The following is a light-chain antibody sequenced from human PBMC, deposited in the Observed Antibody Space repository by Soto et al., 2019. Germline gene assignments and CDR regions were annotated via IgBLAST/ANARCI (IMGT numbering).Light chain of an antibody. CDR1: QSISSW. CDR2: KAS. Sequence: DIQMNQSPSSLSASVGDRVTITCRASQSISSWLAWYQQKPGKAPKLLIYKASSLESGVPSRFSGSGSGTEFTLPISSLQPDDSETYYCQQYDSFSWTFGQGTKVEMK. J-gene: IGKJ1*01. CDR3: QQYDSFSWT. V-gene: IGKV1-5*03.